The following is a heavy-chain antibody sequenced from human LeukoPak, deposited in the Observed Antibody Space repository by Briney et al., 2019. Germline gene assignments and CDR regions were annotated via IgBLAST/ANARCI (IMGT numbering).Heavy chain of an antibody. V-gene: IGHV3-23*01. CDR3: AKDVRSGWLQAFDL. CDR1: GFTFSSYA. CDR2: ISGSIGST. Sequence: GGSLRLSCAASGFTFSSYAMSWVRQAPGKGLEWVSAISGSIGSTYYADSVKGRFTISTGNSKNTMYLEMNSLRAEDTALYYCAKDVRSGWLQAFDLWGRGTLVTVSS. J-gene: IGHJ2*01. D-gene: IGHD5-12*01.